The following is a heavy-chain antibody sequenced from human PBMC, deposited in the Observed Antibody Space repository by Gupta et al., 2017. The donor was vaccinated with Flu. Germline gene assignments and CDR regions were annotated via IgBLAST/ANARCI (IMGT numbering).Heavy chain of an antibody. CDR1: GFTFSSYG. V-gene: IGHV3-30*18. J-gene: IGHJ4*02. Sequence: QGQLVESGGGVVQPGRSLRLSCAASGFTFSSYGMHWVRQAPGKGLEWVAVISYDGSNKYYADSVKGRFTISRDNSKNTLYLQMNSLRAEDTAVYYCAKGSPVDYWGQGTLVTVSS. CDR3: AKGSPVDY. D-gene: IGHD6-6*01. CDR2: ISYDGSNK.